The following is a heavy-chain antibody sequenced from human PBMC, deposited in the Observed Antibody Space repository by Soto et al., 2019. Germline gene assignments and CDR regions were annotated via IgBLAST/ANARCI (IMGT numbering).Heavy chain of an antibody. J-gene: IGHJ3*02. Sequence: GGSLRLSCAASGFTFSSYSMNWVRQAPGKGLEWVSYISSSSSTIYYADSVKGRFTISRDNAKNSLYLQMNSLRAEDTAVYYCARENLNPASYSSWSGPGRWVAFDIWGQGTMVTVSS. D-gene: IGHD6-6*01. CDR3: ARENLNPASYSSWSGPGRWVAFDI. CDR2: ISSSSSTI. V-gene: IGHV3-48*01. CDR1: GFTFSSYS.